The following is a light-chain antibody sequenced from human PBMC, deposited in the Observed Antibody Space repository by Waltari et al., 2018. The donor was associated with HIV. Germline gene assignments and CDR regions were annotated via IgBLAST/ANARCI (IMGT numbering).Light chain of an antibody. J-gene: IGKJ3*01. Sequence: DIQMTQSPSSLSASVGDRVTITCRASQGISNSLAWYQQKPGKAPKLLLYAASRLESGVPSRFSGSGSGTDFTLTINTLQADDFATYYCQQTYSTPRTFGPGTKLDIK. CDR2: AAS. V-gene: IGKV1-NL1*01. CDR1: QGISNS. CDR3: QQTYSTPRT.